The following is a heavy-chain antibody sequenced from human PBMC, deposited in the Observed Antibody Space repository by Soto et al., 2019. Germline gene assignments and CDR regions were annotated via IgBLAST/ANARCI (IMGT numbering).Heavy chain of an antibody. V-gene: IGHV4-59*01. CDR3: ARGRSGYDYSYSYGMDV. Sequence: PSETLSLTCTVSGGSISSYYWSWIRQPPGKGLEWIGYIYYGGGTNYNPSLKSRVTISVDTSKNQFSLKLSSVTAADTAVYYCARGRSGYDYSYSYGMDVWGQGTTVTVSS. J-gene: IGHJ6*02. D-gene: IGHD5-12*01. CDR2: IYYGGGT. CDR1: GGSISSYY.